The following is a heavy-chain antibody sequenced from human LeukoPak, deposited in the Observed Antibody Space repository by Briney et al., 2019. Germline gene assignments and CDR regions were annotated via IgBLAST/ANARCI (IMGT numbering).Heavy chain of an antibody. D-gene: IGHD2-21*02. Sequence: ASVKVSCKASGYTFTGYYMYWVRRAPGQGLEWMGWINPNGGATKYVQKFQDRVTMTRDTSISTAYMELSRLRSDDTAVYYCARARVTGYAAGDHWGQGTLVTVSS. CDR1: GYTFTGYY. CDR2: INPNGGAT. J-gene: IGHJ4*02. CDR3: ARARVTGYAAGDH. V-gene: IGHV1-2*02.